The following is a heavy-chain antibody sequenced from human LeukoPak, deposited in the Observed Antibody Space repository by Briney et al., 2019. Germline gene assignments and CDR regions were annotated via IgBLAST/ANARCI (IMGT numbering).Heavy chain of an antibody. CDR2: INSDGSST. Sequence: GGSLRLSCAASGFIFSNYWMHWVREAPGKGLVWVSRINSDGSSTSYADSVKGRFTISRDNAKNTLYLQMNSLRAEDTAVYYCARFNGYYDSFDYWGQGTLVTVSS. D-gene: IGHD3-22*01. J-gene: IGHJ4*02. CDR3: ARFNGYYDSFDY. V-gene: IGHV3-74*01. CDR1: GFIFSNYW.